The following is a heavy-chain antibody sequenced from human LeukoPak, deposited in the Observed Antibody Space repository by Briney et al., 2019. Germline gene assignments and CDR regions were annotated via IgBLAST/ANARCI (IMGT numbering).Heavy chain of an antibody. CDR1: GGTFSSYA. Sequence: GASVKVSCKASGGTFSSYAISWVRQAPGQGLEWMGGIIPIFGTANYAQKFQGRVTITADKSTSTAYMELSSLRSEDTAVYYCARDEGIAAAGLNWFDPWGQGTLVTVSS. J-gene: IGHJ5*02. D-gene: IGHD6-13*01. CDR2: IIPIFGTA. CDR3: ARDEGIAAAGLNWFDP. V-gene: IGHV1-69*06.